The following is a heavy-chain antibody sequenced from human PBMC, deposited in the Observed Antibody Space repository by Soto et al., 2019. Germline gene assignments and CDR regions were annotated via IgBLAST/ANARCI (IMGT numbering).Heavy chain of an antibody. CDR2: IWYDGSNK. CDR3: ASSYREGTYFDY. CDR1: GFTFSSYG. V-gene: IGHV3-33*01. J-gene: IGHJ4*02. Sequence: PGGSLRLSCAASGFTFSSYGMHRVRQAPGKGLEWVAVIWYDGSNKYYADSVKGRFTISRDNSKNTLYLQMNSLRSEDTAVYYCASSYREGTYFDYWGQGTLVTVSS.